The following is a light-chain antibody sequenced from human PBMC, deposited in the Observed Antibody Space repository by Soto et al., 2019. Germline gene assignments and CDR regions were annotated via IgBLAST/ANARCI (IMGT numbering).Light chain of an antibody. V-gene: IGKV1-5*03. CDR1: QSISPW. CDR3: QQYKTYSRT. J-gene: IGKJ1*01. CDR2: TTS. Sequence: DIQMTQSPSTLSASVGDRVTITCRASQSISPWLAWYQQRPGKAPKVLMYTTSTLQAGVPSRFSGSGYGTEFNLTISSLQPDDVATYYCQQYKTYSRTFGQGTKMEI.